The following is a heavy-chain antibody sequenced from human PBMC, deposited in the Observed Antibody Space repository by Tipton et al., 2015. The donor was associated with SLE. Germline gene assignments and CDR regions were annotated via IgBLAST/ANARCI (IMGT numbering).Heavy chain of an antibody. J-gene: IGHJ1*01. CDR3: ARQAAAGLRH. CDR2: INHSGST. Sequence: TLSLTCSVSGYSISSGYCWSWIRQPPGKGLEWIGEINHSGSTNYNPSLKSRVTISVDTSKNQFSLKLSSVTAADTAVHYCARQAAAGLRHWGQGTLVTVSS. CDR1: GYSISSGYC. D-gene: IGHD6-13*01. V-gene: IGHV4-38-2*02.